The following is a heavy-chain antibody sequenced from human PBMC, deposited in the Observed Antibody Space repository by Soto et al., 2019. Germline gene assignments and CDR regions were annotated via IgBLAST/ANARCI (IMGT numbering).Heavy chain of an antibody. CDR2: IASDGKDK. J-gene: IGHJ4*02. CDR3: AKDGAIGAADYFFDY. Sequence: GGSLRLSCAASGFTFSNYAIHWVRQAPGKGLEWVAVIASDGKDKRYADSAKGRFTISRDNSKNTVYLQMNSLRGEDTAVYYCAKDGAIGAADYFFDYWGQGTRVTVSS. V-gene: IGHV3-30*18. CDR1: GFTFSNYA. D-gene: IGHD6-13*01.